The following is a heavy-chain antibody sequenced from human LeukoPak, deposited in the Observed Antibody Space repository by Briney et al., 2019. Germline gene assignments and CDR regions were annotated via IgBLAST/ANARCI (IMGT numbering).Heavy chain of an antibody. CDR2: IYYRGNT. V-gene: IGHV4-59*01. CDR3: ARSGRGLGGYASDI. Sequence: PSETLSLTCTVSGGSISNYYWSLIRQPPGKGLEWIGYIYYRGNTNYNPSLKSRVTISVDASQNQFSLKLGSVTAADTAVYYCARSGRGLGGYASDIWGQGTMVTVSS. CDR1: GGSISNYY. J-gene: IGHJ3*02. D-gene: IGHD3-10*01.